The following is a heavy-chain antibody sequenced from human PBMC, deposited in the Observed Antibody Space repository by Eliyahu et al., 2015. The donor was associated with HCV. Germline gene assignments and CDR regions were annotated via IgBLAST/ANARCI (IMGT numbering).Heavy chain of an antibody. CDR1: GCXISSYY. Sequence: QVQLQESGPGLVKPSETLSLPXTXXGCXISSYYWXWIRQPPGKGLEWIGYIYYSGSTNYNPSLKSRVTISVDTSKNQFSLKLSSVTAADTAVYYCARASSSWVDYFDYWGQGTLVTVSS. D-gene: IGHD6-13*01. CDR3: ARASSSWVDYFDY. CDR2: IYYSGST. J-gene: IGHJ4*02. V-gene: IGHV4-59*01.